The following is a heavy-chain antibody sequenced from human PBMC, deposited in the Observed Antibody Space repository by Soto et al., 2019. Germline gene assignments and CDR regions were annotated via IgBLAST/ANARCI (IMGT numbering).Heavy chain of an antibody. V-gene: IGHV1-2*04. J-gene: IGHJ4*02. CDR3: ARGGFTYYYDSSGYYAPFDY. CDR1: GYTFTGYY. CDR2: INPNSGGT. D-gene: IGHD3-22*01. Sequence: ASVKVSCKASGYTFTGYYMHWVRQAPAQGLEWMGWINPNSGGTSYAQKFQGWVTMTRDTSISTAYMELSRLRSDDTAVYYCARGGFTYYYDSSGYYAPFDYWGQGTLVTVSS.